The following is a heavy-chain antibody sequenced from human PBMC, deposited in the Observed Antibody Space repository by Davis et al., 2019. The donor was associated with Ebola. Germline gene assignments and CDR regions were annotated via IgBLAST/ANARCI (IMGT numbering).Heavy chain of an antibody. V-gene: IGHV3-30*18. D-gene: IGHD1-26*01. CDR3: AKVQSGH. Sequence: GESLKISCAASGFKLSASGMHWVRQAPGKGLEWVAVISYDGSNKYYADSVKGRFTISRDNSKNTLYLQMNSLRAEDTAVYYCAKVQSGHWGQGTLVTVSS. J-gene: IGHJ4*02. CDR1: GFKLSASG. CDR2: ISYDGSNK.